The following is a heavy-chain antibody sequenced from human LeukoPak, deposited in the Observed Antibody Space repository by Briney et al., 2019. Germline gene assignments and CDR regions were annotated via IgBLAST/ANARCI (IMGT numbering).Heavy chain of an antibody. V-gene: IGHV3-23*01. CDR2: IDSGGGT. CDR1: GFTFSNYA. Sequence: GGSLSLSCAASGFTFSNYAMNWVRQAPGKGLEWVSAIDSGGGTYYADSVKGRFTISRDNSKNTSYLQMNSLRAEDTAVYYCAKGPQGDWGQGTLVTVSS. D-gene: IGHD3-16*01. CDR3: AKGPQGD. J-gene: IGHJ4*02.